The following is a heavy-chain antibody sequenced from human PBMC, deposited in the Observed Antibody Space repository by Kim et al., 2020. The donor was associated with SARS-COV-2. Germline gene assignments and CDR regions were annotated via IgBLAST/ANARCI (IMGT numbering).Heavy chain of an antibody. D-gene: IGHD3-3*01. J-gene: IGHJ4*02. Sequence: GGSLRLSCAASGFTFSSYAMSWVRQAPGKGLEWVSAISGSGGSTYYADSVKGRFTISRDNSKNTLYLQMNSLGAEDTAVYYCAKGITIFGVVSIPPMVRGVVDYWGQGTLVTVSS. CDR2: ISGSGGST. CDR3: AKGITIFGVVSIPPMVRGVVDY. CDR1: GFTFSSYA. V-gene: IGHV3-23*01.